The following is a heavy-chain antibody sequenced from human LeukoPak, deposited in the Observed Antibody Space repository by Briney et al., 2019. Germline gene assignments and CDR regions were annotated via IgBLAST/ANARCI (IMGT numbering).Heavy chain of an antibody. CDR3: AASTYGSGSYVGFDS. CDR1: GYTFTNYW. Sequence: GESLKISCKASGYTFTNYWIGWVRQMPGKGLEWMGIMYPGDSDTRYSPSFQGQVTISTDKSISTAYLQWSGLKASDTAMYYCAASTYGSGSYVGFDSWGQGTLVTVSS. J-gene: IGHJ4*02. D-gene: IGHD3-10*01. CDR2: MYPGDSDT. V-gene: IGHV5-51*01.